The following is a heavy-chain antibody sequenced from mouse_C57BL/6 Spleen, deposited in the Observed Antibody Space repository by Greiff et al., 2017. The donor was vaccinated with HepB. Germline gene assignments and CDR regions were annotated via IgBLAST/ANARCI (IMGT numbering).Heavy chain of an antibody. CDR1: GYTFTSYW. D-gene: IGHD1-1*01. J-gene: IGHJ2*01. CDR2: IYPGNSDT. CDR3: TREGITTVVASDFDY. Sequence: EVQLQQSGTVLARPGASVKMSCKTSGYTFTSYWMHWVKQRPGQGLEWIGAIYPGNSDTSYNQKFKGKAKLTAVTSASTAYMELSSLTNEDSAVYYCTREGITTVVASDFDYWGQGTTLTVSS. V-gene: IGHV1-5*01.